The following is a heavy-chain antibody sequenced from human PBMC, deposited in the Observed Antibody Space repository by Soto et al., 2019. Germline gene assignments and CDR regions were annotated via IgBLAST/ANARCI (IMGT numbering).Heavy chain of an antibody. V-gene: IGHV3-74*03. CDR1: GLTFRSYW. CDR3: VRDMQLWRLDS. CDR2: INTDGSVA. J-gene: IGHJ5*01. D-gene: IGHD2-21*01. Sequence: TGGSLRLSCAASGLTFRSYWMHWVRQAPGKGLVWVSRINTDGSVAMYVDSVKGRFTISRDNAKNTLFLHMNSLRAEDTAVYYCVRDMQLWRLDSWAQGTLVTVSS.